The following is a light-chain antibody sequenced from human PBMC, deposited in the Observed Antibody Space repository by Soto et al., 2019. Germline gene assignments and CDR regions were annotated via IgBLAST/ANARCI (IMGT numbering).Light chain of an antibody. CDR3: QQYGRSQT. CDR2: STS. Sequence: EIVLRQYPAILSLSPGERATVSWRGSQSIRRSLAWYQQNPGQAPGLLLYSTSNRATGLPDRFIGSGSGTDFTLPIRRMEPEDFALYHCQQYGRSQTFRQGTKVDIK. CDR1: QSIRRS. J-gene: IGKJ1*01. V-gene: IGKV3-20*01.